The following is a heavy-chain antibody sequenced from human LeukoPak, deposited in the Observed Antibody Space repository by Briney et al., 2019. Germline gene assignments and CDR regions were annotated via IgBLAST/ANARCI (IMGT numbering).Heavy chain of an antibody. D-gene: IGHD6-13*01. Sequence: SETLSLTCTVSGGSISSYYWSWIRQPPGKGLEWIGYIYYSGSTNYNPSLKSRVTISVDTSKNQFSLKLSSVTAADTAVYYCARARGGSSWYEYYFDYWGQGTLVTVSS. V-gene: IGHV4-59*01. J-gene: IGHJ4*02. CDR3: ARARGGSSWYEYYFDY. CDR2: IYYSGST. CDR1: GGSISSYY.